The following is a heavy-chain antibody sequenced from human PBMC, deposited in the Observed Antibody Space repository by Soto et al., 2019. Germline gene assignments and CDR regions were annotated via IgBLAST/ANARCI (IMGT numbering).Heavy chain of an antibody. V-gene: IGHV1-18*01. CDR3: ARDEAGNACYFDL. CDR1: GYTFTSYG. CDR2: ISAYNGNT. J-gene: IGHJ2*01. Sequence: QVQLVQSGAEVKKPGASVKVSCKASGYTFTSYGISWVRQAPGQGLEWMGWISAYNGNTNYAQKLQGRVTMSTDATRITAYMEVSSPRSDGTPVYYCARDEAGNACYFDLWGRGTLVTVSS. D-gene: IGHD6-19*01.